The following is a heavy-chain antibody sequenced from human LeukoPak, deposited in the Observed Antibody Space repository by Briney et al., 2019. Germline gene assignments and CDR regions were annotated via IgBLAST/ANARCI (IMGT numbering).Heavy chain of an antibody. CDR1: GFTFSSYG. Sequence: PGRSLRLSCAASGFTFSSYGMHWVRQAPGKGLEWVGFIRSKAYGGTTEYAASVKGRFTISRDDSKSIAYLQMNSLKTEDTAVYYCTRNRYSSGLRYFDYWGQGTLVTVSS. J-gene: IGHJ4*02. D-gene: IGHD6-19*01. CDR2: IRSKAYGGTT. V-gene: IGHV3-49*04. CDR3: TRNRYSSGLRYFDY.